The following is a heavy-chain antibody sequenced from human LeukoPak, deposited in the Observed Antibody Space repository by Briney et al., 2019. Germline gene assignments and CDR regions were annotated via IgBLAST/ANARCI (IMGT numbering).Heavy chain of an antibody. V-gene: IGHV4-59*01. J-gene: IGHJ4*02. CDR1: GGSFSGYY. CDR2: IYYSGST. D-gene: IGHD5-12*01. Sequence: SETLSLTCAVYGGSFSGYYWSWIRQPPGKGLEWIGYIYYSGSTNYNPSLKSRVTISVDTSKNQFSLKLSSVTAADTAVYYCARRMVATGHHDYWGQGTLVTVSS. CDR3: ARRMVATGHHDY.